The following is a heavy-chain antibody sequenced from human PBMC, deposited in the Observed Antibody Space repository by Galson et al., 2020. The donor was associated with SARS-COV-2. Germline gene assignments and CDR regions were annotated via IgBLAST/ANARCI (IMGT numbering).Heavy chain of an antibody. Sequence: ASVKAPCKASGYTFTSYYLHWVRQAPGQGLEWVGIINPRDDITAYAQKFQGRVTMTRDTSTSTVYMELSSLRPEDTAVYYCAREWGDTSSSGFDCGGLGTLVTVSS. CDR3: AREWGDTSSSGFDC. CDR2: INPRDDIT. D-gene: IGHD2-21*01. J-gene: IGHJ4*02. V-gene: IGHV1-46*01. CDR1: GYTFTSYY.